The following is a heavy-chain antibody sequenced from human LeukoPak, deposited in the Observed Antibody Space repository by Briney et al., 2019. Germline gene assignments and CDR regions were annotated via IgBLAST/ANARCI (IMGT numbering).Heavy chain of an antibody. D-gene: IGHD6-19*01. CDR2: VYSGGLT. Sequence: GGSLRLSCAASGFIVSGNYMSWVRQAPGKGLEWVSTVYSGGLTFYADPVKGRFTISRDNSKNTLYPQMSSLRAEDTAVYYCVRDRWPGLGDFWGQGTTVTVSS. J-gene: IGHJ6*02. CDR1: GFIVSGNY. CDR3: VRDRWPGLGDF. V-gene: IGHV3-66*01.